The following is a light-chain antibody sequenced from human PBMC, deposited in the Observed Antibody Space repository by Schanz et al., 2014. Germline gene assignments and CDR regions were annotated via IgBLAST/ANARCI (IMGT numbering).Light chain of an antibody. CDR1: SSDVGGYNY. V-gene: IGLV2-14*01. Sequence: QSALTQPASVSGSPGQSITISCTGTSSDVGGYNYVSWYQQHPGKAPKLMIYDVSNRPSGVSTRFSGSKSGNTASLTISGLQAEDEADYYCCSYAGSNTAYVFGTGTKVTVL. CDR3: CSYAGSNTAYV. CDR2: DVS. J-gene: IGLJ1*01.